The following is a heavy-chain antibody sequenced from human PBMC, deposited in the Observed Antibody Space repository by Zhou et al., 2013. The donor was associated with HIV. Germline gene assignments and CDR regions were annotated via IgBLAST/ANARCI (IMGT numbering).Heavy chain of an antibody. CDR3: ARDEHDYYDSSGDAFDI. CDR1: GYTFTSYD. D-gene: IGHD3-22*01. J-gene: IGHJ3*02. Sequence: QVQLVQSGAEVKKPGASVKVSCKASGYTFTSYDINWVRQATGQGLEWMGWMNPRSGNTGYAQKFQGRVTMTTDTSTSTAYMELRSLRSDDTAVYYCARDEHDYYDSSGDAFDIWGQGTMVTVSS. CDR2: MNPRSGNT. V-gene: IGHV1-8*02.